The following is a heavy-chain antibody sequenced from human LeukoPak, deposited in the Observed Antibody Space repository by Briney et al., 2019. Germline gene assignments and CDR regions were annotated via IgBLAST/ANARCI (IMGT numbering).Heavy chain of an antibody. CDR1: GFNVNSYW. CDR2: IRIDGSDT. J-gene: IGHJ5*02. Sequence: PPGGPLRLSCEASGFNVNSYWMHWVRHAPGKGLVWVSLIRIDGSDTDYADSVRGRFTTSRDNAKNALYLQMDSLRVEDTAIYYCARDRGEGTPLDPWGQGTLVTVSS. CDR3: ARDRGEGTPLDP. D-gene: IGHD6-25*01. V-gene: IGHV3-74*01.